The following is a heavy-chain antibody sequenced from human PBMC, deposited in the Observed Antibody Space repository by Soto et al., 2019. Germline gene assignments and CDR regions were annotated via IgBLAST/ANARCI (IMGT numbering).Heavy chain of an antibody. Sequence: PGGSLRLSCAASGFTFSSYGMHWVRQAPGKGLEWVAVISYDGSNKYYADSVKGRFTISRDDSKNTLYLQMNSLRAEDTAVYYCARESYGDPDAFDIWGQGTMVTVSS. J-gene: IGHJ3*02. CDR2: ISYDGSNK. D-gene: IGHD4-17*01. CDR1: GFTFSSYG. CDR3: ARESYGDPDAFDI. V-gene: IGHV3-30*03.